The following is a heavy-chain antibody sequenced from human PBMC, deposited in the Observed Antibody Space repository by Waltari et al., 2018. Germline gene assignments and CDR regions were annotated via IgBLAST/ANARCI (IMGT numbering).Heavy chain of an antibody. V-gene: IGHV3-48*03. Sequence: EVQLVESGGGLVQPGGSLRLSCAASGFTFSSYEMNWVRQAPGKGLDGVSYISSSGSTIYYADSVKGRFTISRDNAKNSLYLQMNSLRAEDTAVYYCARDQHYDFWSGYYTSGYYYGMDVWGQGTTVTVSS. CDR3: ARDQHYDFWSGYYTSGYYYGMDV. J-gene: IGHJ6*02. CDR2: ISSSGSTI. CDR1: GFTFSSYE. D-gene: IGHD3-3*01.